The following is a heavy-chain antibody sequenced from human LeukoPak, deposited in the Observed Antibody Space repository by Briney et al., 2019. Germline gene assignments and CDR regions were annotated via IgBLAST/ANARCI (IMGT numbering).Heavy chain of an antibody. Sequence: SQTLSLTCTVSGGSISSGSYYWSWIRQPAGKGLEWIGRIYTSGSTNYNPSLKSRVTISVDTSKNQFSLKLSSVTAADTAMYYCARDIGGLRDAFDIWGQGTMVTVSS. CDR3: ARDIGGLRDAFDI. CDR2: IYTSGST. V-gene: IGHV4-61*02. J-gene: IGHJ3*02. D-gene: IGHD1-26*01. CDR1: GGSISSGSYY.